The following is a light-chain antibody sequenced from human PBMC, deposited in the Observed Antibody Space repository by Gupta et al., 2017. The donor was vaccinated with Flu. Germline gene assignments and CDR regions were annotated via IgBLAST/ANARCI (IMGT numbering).Light chain of an antibody. J-gene: IGLJ1*01. V-gene: IGLV3-1*01. CDR1: RLGNKY. Sequence: SYDLSQPPSVSVSPGQTASVTCFGDRLGNKYTSWYQQKPGQSPVLVMHDDDKRPSGIPERFSGSSSGNTATLTISGTQPMDEAVYYCQTWDSSTGIFGSGTEVTVL. CDR2: DDD. CDR3: QTWDSSTGI.